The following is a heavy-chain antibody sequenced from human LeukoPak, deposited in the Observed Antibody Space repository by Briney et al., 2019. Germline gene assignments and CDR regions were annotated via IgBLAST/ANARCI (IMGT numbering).Heavy chain of an antibody. CDR1: GGSFSGYY. Sequence: SETLSLTCAVYGGSFSGYYWSWIRQPAGKGLEWIGRIYTSGSTNYNPSLKSRVTMSVDTSKNQFSLKLSSVTAADTAVYYCARALAFGYYSYNWFDPWGQGTLVTVSS. V-gene: IGHV4-59*10. CDR3: ARALAFGYYSYNWFDP. D-gene: IGHD3-22*01. J-gene: IGHJ5*02. CDR2: IYTSGST.